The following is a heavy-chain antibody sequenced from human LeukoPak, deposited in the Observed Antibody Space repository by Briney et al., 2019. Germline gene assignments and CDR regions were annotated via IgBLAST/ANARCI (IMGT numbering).Heavy chain of an antibody. Sequence: PSETLSLTCTVYGGSFSGYYWSWIRQPPGKGLEWIGEINHSGSTNYNPSLKSRVTISVDTSKNQFSLKLDSVTAADTAVYYCARHLGLEYYLDYWGQGTLVTVSS. V-gene: IGHV4-34*01. CDR2: INHSGST. J-gene: IGHJ4*02. D-gene: IGHD3-16*01. CDR1: GGSFSGYY. CDR3: ARHLGLEYYLDY.